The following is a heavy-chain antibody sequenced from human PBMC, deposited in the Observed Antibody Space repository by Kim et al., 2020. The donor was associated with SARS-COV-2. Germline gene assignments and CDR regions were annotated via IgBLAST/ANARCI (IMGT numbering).Heavy chain of an antibody. V-gene: IGHV4-4*07. Sequence: SETLSLTCSVSGGSISGYYWTWIRQAAGKGLEWIGRIHNSGTTIYNPSLNSRVTVSLDTSRRQFSLKLNSVTAADTAIYYCARLGKVAVAGSYYYYGMDVWGQGTTVTVSS. CDR2: IHNSGTT. D-gene: IGHD6-19*01. CDR1: GGSISGYY. J-gene: IGHJ6*02. CDR3: ARLGKVAVAGSYYYYGMDV.